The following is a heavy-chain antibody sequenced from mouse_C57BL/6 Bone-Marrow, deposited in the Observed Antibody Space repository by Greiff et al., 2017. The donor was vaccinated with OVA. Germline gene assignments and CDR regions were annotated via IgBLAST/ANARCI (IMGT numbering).Heavy chain of an antibody. V-gene: IGHV1-18*01. Sequence: VLLQQSGPELAKPGASVKLPCKASGYTFTDYNMNWVKQSHGKSLEWIGDINSNNGSTSYNQNFKGKATFTVDKSSSTVYMELRSLTSEDTAVYYCARGGYYEYDGGDWFDYWGQGTLVTVSA. J-gene: IGHJ3*01. D-gene: IGHD2-4*01. CDR2: INSNNGST. CDR3: ARGGYYEYDGGDWFDY. CDR1: GYTFTDYN.